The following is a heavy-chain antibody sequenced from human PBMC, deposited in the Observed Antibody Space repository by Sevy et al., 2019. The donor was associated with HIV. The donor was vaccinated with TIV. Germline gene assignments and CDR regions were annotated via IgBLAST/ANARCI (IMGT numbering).Heavy chain of an antibody. CDR3: TRVLGTISPYYYYGLDV. CDR1: AFTFGDYA. V-gene: IGHV3-49*03. CDR2: IRSQTYGGTT. D-gene: IGHD3-3*01. J-gene: IGHJ6*02. Sequence: GGSLILSCTGSAFTFGDYAMSWIRQAPGKGLEWVGFIRSQTYGGTTEYAASVKGRFTISRDNSKSIAYLQMNSLKTEDTAVYYCTRVLGTISPYYYYGLDVWGQGTTVTVSS.